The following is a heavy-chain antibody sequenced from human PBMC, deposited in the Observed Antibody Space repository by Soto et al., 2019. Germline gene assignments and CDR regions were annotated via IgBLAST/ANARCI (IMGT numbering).Heavy chain of an antibody. CDR2: ISSSSSYI. Sequence: PGGSMRLSCAASGFTFSSYSMNWVRQAPGKGLEWVSSISSSSSYIYYADSVKGRFTISRDNAKNSLYLQMNSLRAEDTAVYYCARETSSGSYPLPQYYFDYWGQGTLVTVSS. J-gene: IGHJ4*02. CDR3: ARETSSGSYPLPQYYFDY. D-gene: IGHD3-10*01. CDR1: GFTFSSYS. V-gene: IGHV3-21*01.